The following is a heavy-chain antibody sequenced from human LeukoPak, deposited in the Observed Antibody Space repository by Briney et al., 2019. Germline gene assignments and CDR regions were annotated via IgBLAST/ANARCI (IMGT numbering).Heavy chain of an antibody. CDR2: IYYSGST. J-gene: IGHJ5*02. V-gene: IGHV4-59*01. CDR3: ARDHGYSNYGRDWFDP. D-gene: IGHD4-11*01. Sequence: PSETLSLTCTVSGGSISSYYWSWIRQPPGKGLEWIGYIYYSGSTNYNPSLKSRGTISVDTSKNQFSLKLSSVTAADTAVYYCARDHGYSNYGRDWFDPWGQGTLVTVSS. CDR1: GGSISSYY.